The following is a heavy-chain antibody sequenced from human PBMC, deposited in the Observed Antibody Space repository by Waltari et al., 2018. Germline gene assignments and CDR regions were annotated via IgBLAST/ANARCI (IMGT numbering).Heavy chain of an antibody. CDR3: ARGGRIRNWFDH. Sequence: QLQLQESGPGLVKPSATLSLTCTVSGGSISSSSYYWGWRRAPREKGLERVGSIYYSGSTYYNPSRKCRVTISVDTSKSQFSLKLGCVTAADTAVYYCARGGRIRNWFDHWGQGTLVTVSS. J-gene: IGHJ5*02. CDR2: IYYSGST. V-gene: IGHV4-39*01. CDR1: GGSISSSSYY. D-gene: IGHD3-16*01.